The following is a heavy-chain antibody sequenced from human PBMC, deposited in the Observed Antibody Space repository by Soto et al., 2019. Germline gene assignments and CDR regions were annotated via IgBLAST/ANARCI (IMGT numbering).Heavy chain of an antibody. CDR2: INPNSGGT. CDR3: ARGGADDGYYYYMDV. J-gene: IGHJ6*03. V-gene: IGHV1-2*04. D-gene: IGHD4-17*01. CDR1: GYTFTGYY. Sequence: ASVKVSCKASGYTFTGYYMHWVRQAPGQGLEWMGWINPNSGGTNYAQKFQGWVTMTRDTSISTAYMELSRLRSDDTAVYYCARGGADDGYYYYMDVWGKGTTVTVSS.